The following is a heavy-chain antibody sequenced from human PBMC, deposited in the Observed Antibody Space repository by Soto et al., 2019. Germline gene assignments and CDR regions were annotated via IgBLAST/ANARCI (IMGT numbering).Heavy chain of an antibody. J-gene: IGHJ5*01. CDR3: ARTRREYGSAWFDF. V-gene: IGHV4-4*02. CDR2: IYPSGSI. CDR1: SGSISSTNW. Sequence: SETLSLTCTVSSGSISSTNWWSWVRQPPGKGLEWMGYIYPSGSIYYHPSLKSRITISVDTSKNHVSLNLNSLTAADTAVYYCARTRREYGSAWFDFWGQGTLVTVSS. D-gene: IGHD3-10*01.